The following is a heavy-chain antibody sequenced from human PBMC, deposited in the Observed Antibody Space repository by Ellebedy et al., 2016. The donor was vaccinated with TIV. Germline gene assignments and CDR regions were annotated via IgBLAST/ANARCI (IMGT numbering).Heavy chain of an antibody. CDR3: ARDLWGVTTAPFDY. CDR2: IWYDGSNK. V-gene: IGHV3-33*08. Sequence: GESLKISCAASGFTFSSYGMHWVRQAPGKGLEWVAVIWYDGSNKYYADSVKGRFTISRDNSKNTLYLQMNSLRAEDTAVYYCARDLWGVTTAPFDYWGQGTLVTVSS. D-gene: IGHD4-17*01. CDR1: GFTFSSYG. J-gene: IGHJ4*02.